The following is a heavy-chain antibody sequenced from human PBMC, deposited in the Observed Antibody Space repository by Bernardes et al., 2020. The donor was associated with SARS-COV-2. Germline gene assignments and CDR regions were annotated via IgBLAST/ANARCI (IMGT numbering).Heavy chain of an antibody. CDR1: GFTSSTYA. V-gene: IGHV3-23*01. D-gene: IGHD3-3*01. Sequence: GSLRLSCEVSGFTSSTYAMSWVRQAPGKGLQWVSAISNSGGSTYYADSVKGRFTISRDNSKNTVYLQMNSLRAEDTALYYCVTDYDFWSGYYHVNWGQGTLVTVSS. J-gene: IGHJ4*02. CDR3: VTDYDFWSGYYHVN. CDR2: ISNSGGST.